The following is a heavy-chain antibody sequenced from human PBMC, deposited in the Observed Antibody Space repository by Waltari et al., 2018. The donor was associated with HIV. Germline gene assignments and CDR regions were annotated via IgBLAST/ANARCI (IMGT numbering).Heavy chain of an antibody. Sequence: QAQLVQPWAAVKQPGASAEGAFKAYGYTFTTYDINWVRQSTGQGLEWKGWIKPNSGNPEYARTCQGRVTLTKHTSLRTAYIELSSLRSHNTAVYYSARNSVDTRDLGNWGQGTPVTVSS. CDR3: ARNSVDTRDLGN. CDR1: GYTFTTYD. D-gene: IGHD5-18*01. CDR2: IKPNSGNP. V-gene: IGHV1-8*01. J-gene: IGHJ4*02.